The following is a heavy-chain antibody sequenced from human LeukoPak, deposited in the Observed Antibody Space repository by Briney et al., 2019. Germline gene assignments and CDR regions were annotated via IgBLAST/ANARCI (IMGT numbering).Heavy chain of an antibody. J-gene: IGHJ4*02. V-gene: IGHV4-39*07. CDR1: GDSISSPNYY. D-gene: IGHD5-24*01. CDR3: ARGATYYPPFDY. CDR2: ILHSGRT. Sequence: SETLSLTCTVSGDSISSPNYYWGWIRQPPGKGLEWIGTILHSGRTLYHPSLKSRVTISVDTSKNQFSLKLRSVTAADTAVYYCARGATYYPPFDYWGQGTLVTVSS.